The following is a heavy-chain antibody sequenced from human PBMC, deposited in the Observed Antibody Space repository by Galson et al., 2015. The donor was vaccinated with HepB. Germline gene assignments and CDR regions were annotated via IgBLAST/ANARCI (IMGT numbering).Heavy chain of an antibody. V-gene: IGHV3-7*01. CDR2: IKYDGSEK. Sequence: SLRLSCAASGFIFSGYCMNWVRQAPGQGLEWVANIKYDGSEKYYVDSVKGRFTISRDNAKNTLYLQMNSLRPEDTAVYYCARDLMATFFRGMDDGGQGTPVTAPS. J-gene: IGHJ6*02. D-gene: IGHD5-24*01. CDR1: GFIFSGYC. CDR3: ARDLMATFFRGMDD.